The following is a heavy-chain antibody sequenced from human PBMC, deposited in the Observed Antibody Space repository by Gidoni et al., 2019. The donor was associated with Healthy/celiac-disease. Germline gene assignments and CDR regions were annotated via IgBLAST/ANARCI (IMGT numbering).Heavy chain of an antibody. Sequence: EVQLLESGGGLVQPGGSLRLSCAASGFTFSSYAMSWVRQAPGKGLEWVSASRGSGGSTYYADPGKCRFTISRDNSKNTLYLQMNSLRAEDTAVYYCAKDTGSGWIYWYFDLWGRGTLGTVSS. CDR1: GFTFSSYA. D-gene: IGHD6-19*01. V-gene: IGHV3-23*01. J-gene: IGHJ2*01. CDR3: AKDTGSGWIYWYFDL. CDR2: SRGSGGST.